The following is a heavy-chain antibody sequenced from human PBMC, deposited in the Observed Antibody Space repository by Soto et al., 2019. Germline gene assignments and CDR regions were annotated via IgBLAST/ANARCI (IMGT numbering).Heavy chain of an antibody. CDR3: ARHEDDYVWGSYRYKGYYFDY. CDR2: IYYSGST. V-gene: IGHV4-39*01. Sequence: QLQLQESGPGLVKPSETLSLTCTVSGGSISSSSYYWGWIRQPPGKGLEWIGSIYYSGSTYYNPSLKSRVTISVDTSKNQFSLKLSSVTAADTAVYYCARHEDDYVWGSYRYKGYYFDYWGQGTLVTVSS. D-gene: IGHD3-16*02. CDR1: GGSISSSSYY. J-gene: IGHJ4*02.